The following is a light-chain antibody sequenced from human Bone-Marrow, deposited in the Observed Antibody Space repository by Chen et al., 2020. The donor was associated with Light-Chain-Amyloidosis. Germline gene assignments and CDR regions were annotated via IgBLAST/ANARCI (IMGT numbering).Light chain of an antibody. CDR1: DLPTKY. J-gene: IGLJ2*01. V-gene: IGLV3-25*03. Sequence: SYELTQPPSVSVSPGQTARITGSGDDLPTKYAYWYQQKPGQAPVLVITRDTERPSGISERFSGSSSGTTATLTISGVQAEDEADYHCQSADSSGTYEVIFGGGTKLTVL. CDR3: QSADSSGTYEVI. CDR2: RDT.